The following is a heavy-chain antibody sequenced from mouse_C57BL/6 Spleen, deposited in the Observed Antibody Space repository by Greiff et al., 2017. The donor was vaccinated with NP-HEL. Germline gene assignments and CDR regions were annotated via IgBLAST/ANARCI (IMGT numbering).Heavy chain of an antibody. CDR1: GYTFTNYW. CDR2: IYPGGGYT. CDR3: ARSGTTVGAPYWYAMDY. V-gene: IGHV1-63*01. D-gene: IGHD1-1*01. Sequence: QVQLQQSGAELVRPGTSVKMSCKASGYTFTNYWIGWAKQRPGHGLEWIGDIYPGGGYTNYNEKFKGKATLTADKSSSTAYMQFSSLTSEDSAIYYCARSGTTVGAPYWYAMDYWGQGTTVTVSS. J-gene: IGHJ4*01.